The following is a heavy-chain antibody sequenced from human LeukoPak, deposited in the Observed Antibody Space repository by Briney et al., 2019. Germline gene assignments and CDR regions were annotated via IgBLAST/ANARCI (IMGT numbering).Heavy chain of an antibody. V-gene: IGHV4-31*03. J-gene: IGHJ4*02. CDR2: IYYSGST. D-gene: IGHD3-22*01. CDR3: ARVLLYYYDSSGYFDY. CDR1: GVSISSGGYY. Sequence: TPSQTLSLTCTISGVSISSGGYYWSWIRQHPGKGLEWIGYIYYSGSTYYNPSLKSRVTISVDTSKNQFSLKLSSVTAADTAVYYCARVLLYYYDSSGYFDYWGQGTLVTVSS.